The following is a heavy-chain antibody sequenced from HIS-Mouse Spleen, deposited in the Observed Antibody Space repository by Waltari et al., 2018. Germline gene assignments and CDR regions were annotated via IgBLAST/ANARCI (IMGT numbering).Heavy chain of an antibody. CDR1: GFTFDDYA. V-gene: IGHV3-9*01. J-gene: IGHJ4*02. CDR3: AKDIGLMTTVTTGYFDY. Sequence: EVQLVESGGGLVQPGRSLRLSCAASGFTFDDYAMHWVRQPPGQGLGWVSGISWNSGSIGYADSVKGRFTISRDNAKNSLYLQMNSLRAEDTALYYCAKDIGLMTTVTTGYFDYWGQGTLVTVSS. D-gene: IGHD4-17*01. CDR2: ISWNSGSI.